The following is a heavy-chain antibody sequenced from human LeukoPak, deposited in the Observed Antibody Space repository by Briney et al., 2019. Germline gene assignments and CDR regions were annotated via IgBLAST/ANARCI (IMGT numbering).Heavy chain of an antibody. CDR1: GGSISSYC. CDR2: IYTSGST. Sequence: SETLSLTCTVSGGSISSYCWSWIRQPPGKGLEWIGYIYTSGSTNYNPSLKSRVTISVDTSKNQFSLKLSSVTAADTAVYYCARERWNYFDYWGQGTLVTVSS. V-gene: IGHV4-4*09. CDR3: ARERWNYFDY. D-gene: IGHD1-1*01. J-gene: IGHJ4*02.